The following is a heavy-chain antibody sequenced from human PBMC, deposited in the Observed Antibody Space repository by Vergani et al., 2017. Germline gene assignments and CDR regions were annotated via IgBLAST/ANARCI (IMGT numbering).Heavy chain of an antibody. Sequence: VQLVESGGGVVQPGRSLRLSCAASGFTFSSYDMHWVRQAPGKGLEWVAVIWYDGSNKYYADSVKGRFTISRDNSKNTLYLQMNSLRAEDTAVYYCARDLSRITIFGGYPGGAFDIWGQGTMVTVSS. CDR2: IWYDGSNK. J-gene: IGHJ3*02. CDR1: GFTFSSYD. V-gene: IGHV3-33*01. D-gene: IGHD3-3*01. CDR3: ARDLSRITIFGGYPGGAFDI.